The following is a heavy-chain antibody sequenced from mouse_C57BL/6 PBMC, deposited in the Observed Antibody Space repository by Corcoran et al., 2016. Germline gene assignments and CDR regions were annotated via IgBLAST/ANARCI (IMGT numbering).Heavy chain of an antibody. V-gene: IGHV1-26*01. Sequence: EVQLQQSGPELVKPGASVKISCKASGYTFTYYYMNLVKQSHGKSLEWIGDINPNNGGTSYNQKFKGKATLTVDKSSSTAYMELRSLTSEDSAVYYCARGSHYYGSSFYAMDYWGQGTSVTVSS. CDR1: GYTFTYYY. J-gene: IGHJ4*01. CDR2: INPNNGGT. D-gene: IGHD1-1*01. CDR3: ARGSHYYGSSFYAMDY.